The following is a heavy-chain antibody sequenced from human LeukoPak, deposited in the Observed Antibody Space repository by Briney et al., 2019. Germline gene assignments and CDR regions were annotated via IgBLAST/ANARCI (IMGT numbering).Heavy chain of an antibody. D-gene: IGHD3-10*01. CDR2: ISSGSSSV. V-gene: IGHV3-48*04. CDR3: ARGAGYYPWAFDI. Sequence: GGSLRLSCAGSGLTFSSYAMSWVRQAPGQGLEWVSYISSGSSSVYYADSVKGRFTISRDNAKNSLYLQMNSLRAEDTAVYYCARGAGYYPWAFDIWGQGTMVTVSS. J-gene: IGHJ3*02. CDR1: GLTFSSYA.